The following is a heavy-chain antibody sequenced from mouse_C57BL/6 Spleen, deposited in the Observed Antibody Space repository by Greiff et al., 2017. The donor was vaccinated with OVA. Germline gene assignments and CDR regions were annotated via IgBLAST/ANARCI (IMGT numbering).Heavy chain of an antibody. J-gene: IGHJ1*03. V-gene: IGHV1-69*01. D-gene: IGHD2-1*01. CDR1: GYTFTSYW. CDR3: ARRGLYYGNWYFDV. Sequence: QVQLQQPGAELVMPGASVKLSCKASGYTFTSYWMHWVKQRPGQGLEWIGEIDPSDSYPNYNQKFKGKSTLTVDKSSSTAYMQLSSLTSEDSAVYYCARRGLYYGNWYFDVWGTGTTVTVSS. CDR2: IDPSDSYP.